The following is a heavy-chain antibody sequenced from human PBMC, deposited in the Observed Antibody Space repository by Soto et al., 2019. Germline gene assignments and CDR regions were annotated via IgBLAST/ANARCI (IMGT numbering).Heavy chain of an antibody. Sequence: VQLVESGGGVVQPGRSLRLSCAASGFTFSDYAMHWVRQAPGKGLEWVAVVSHDGRNTHYADSVKGRFTISRDSSKKTVYLEMPSLRAEDTAVYYCAKGGRQWLVTSDFNYWGKGALVSVSS. CDR3: AKGGRQWLVTSDFNY. J-gene: IGHJ4*02. D-gene: IGHD6-19*01. V-gene: IGHV3-30*18. CDR2: VSHDGRNT. CDR1: GFTFSDYA.